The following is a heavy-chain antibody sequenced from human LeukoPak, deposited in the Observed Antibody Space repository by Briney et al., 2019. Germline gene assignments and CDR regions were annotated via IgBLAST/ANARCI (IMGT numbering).Heavy chain of an antibody. CDR1: GFTFSDYG. D-gene: IGHD7-27*01. CDR3: ARELGYGMDV. Sequence: GGSLRLPCAASGFTFSDYGIHWVRQAPGKGLEWVADIWYDRSHKYYADSVMGRFTISRDNSRDTLHLQMNSLRAEDTAVYYCARELGYGMDVWGQGTTVTVSS. V-gene: IGHV3-33*01. CDR2: IWYDRSHK. J-gene: IGHJ6*02.